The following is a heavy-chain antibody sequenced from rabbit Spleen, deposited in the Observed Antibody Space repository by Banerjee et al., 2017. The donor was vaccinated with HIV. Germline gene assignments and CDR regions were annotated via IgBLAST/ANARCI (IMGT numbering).Heavy chain of an antibody. Sequence: QSLEESGGDIVKPGASLTLTCTASGFSFSRSYYICWVRQAPGKWLEWIGCIYPDGFGSTAYASRAKGRFTISKTSSTTVTLQMTSLTAADTATYFCARDSGTSFSSYGMDLWGPGTLVTVS. D-gene: IGHD8-1*01. CDR2: IYPDGFGST. J-gene: IGHJ6*01. CDR3: ARDSGTSFSSYGMDL. CDR1: GFSFSRSYY. V-gene: IGHV1S40*01.